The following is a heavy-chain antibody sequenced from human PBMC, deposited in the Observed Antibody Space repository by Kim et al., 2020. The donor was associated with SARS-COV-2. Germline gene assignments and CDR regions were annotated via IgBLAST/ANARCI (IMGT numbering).Heavy chain of an antibody. D-gene: IGHD6-6*01. CDR3: ASEIRNKEYSSSSGY. J-gene: IGHJ4*02. Sequence: GGSLRLSCAASGFTFSDYYMSWIRQAPGKGLEWVSYISSSSSYTNYADSVKGRFTISRDNAKNSLYLQMNSLRAEDTAVYYCASEIRNKEYSSSSGYWGQGTLVTVSS. CDR2: ISSSSSYT. CDR1: GFTFSDYY. V-gene: IGHV3-11*05.